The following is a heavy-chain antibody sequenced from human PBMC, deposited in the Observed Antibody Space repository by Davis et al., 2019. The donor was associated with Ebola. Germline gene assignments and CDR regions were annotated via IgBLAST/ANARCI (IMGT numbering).Heavy chain of an antibody. J-gene: IGHJ3*01. CDR2: GTSADT. CDR3: AKDNRNIWSEV. D-gene: IGHD2/OR15-2a*01. Sequence: GESLKISCAASGFTFSGSAMHWVRQAPGKGLEWVSTYGTSADTYYADSVQGRFTISRDNSKNTLYLQMNGLRVEDTAIYYCAKDNRNIWSEVWGQGTMVTVSS. CDR1: GFTFSGSA. V-gene: IGHV3-23*01.